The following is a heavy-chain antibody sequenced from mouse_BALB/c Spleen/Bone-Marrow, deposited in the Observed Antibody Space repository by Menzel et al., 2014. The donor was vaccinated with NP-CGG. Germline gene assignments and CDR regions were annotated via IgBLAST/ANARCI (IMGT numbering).Heavy chain of an antibody. J-gene: IGHJ1*01. CDR3: ARQEFAIYWYFDV. CDR1: GFNIKDTY. CDR2: TDPANGNT. V-gene: IGHV14-3*02. D-gene: IGHD1-3*01. Sequence: EVKLQESGAELVKPGASVKLSCSASGFNIKDTYMHWVKQRPEQGLEWIGRTDPANGNTKYDPKFQDKATITADTSSNTVDLQLSSLTFEDTAVYYCARQEFAIYWYFDVWGAGTTVTVSS.